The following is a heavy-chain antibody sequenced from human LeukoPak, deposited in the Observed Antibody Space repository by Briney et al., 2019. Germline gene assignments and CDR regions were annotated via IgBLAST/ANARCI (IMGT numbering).Heavy chain of an antibody. V-gene: IGHV3-43*02. CDR1: GFTFDDYA. J-gene: IGHJ4*02. D-gene: IGHD3-22*01. CDR3: AKGSARDYYDQSGDY. Sequence: PGGSLRLSCAASGFTFDDYAMHWVRQAPGKGLEWVSLISGDGGNTYYADSVKGRFTISRDNSKNSLYLQMNSLRTEDTALYYCAKGSARDYYDQSGDYWGQGTLVTVSS. CDR2: ISGDGGNT.